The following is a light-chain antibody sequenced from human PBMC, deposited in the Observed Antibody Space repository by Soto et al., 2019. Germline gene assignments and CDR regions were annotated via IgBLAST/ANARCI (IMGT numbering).Light chain of an antibody. J-gene: IGKJ2*01. Sequence: DIQMTQSPSTLSASVGDRVTITCRASQSIENWLAWYQQKPGKAPRLLIYDAFTLESGVPSRFSGGGSGTEFTLTISSLQPDAFATYYYQQYKASYTFGQGTMLE. CDR3: QQYKASYT. V-gene: IGKV1-5*01. CDR1: QSIENW. CDR2: DAF.